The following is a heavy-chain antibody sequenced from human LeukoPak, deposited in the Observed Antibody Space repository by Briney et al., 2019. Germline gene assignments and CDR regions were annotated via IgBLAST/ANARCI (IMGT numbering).Heavy chain of an antibody. CDR3: ARGFSRQWLVQGWFDP. V-gene: IGHV4-34*01. D-gene: IGHD6-19*01. CDR2: INHSGRT. J-gene: IGHJ5*02. Sequence: SETLSLTCAVYGGSFSGYYWSWIRQPPGKGLEWIGEINHSGRTNYNPSLKSRVTISVDTSKNQFSLKLSSVTAADTAVYYCARGFSRQWLVQGWFDPWGQGTLVTVSS. CDR1: GGSFSGYY.